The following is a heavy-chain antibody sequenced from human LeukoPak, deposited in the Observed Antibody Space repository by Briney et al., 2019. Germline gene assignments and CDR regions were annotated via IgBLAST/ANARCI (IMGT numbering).Heavy chain of an antibody. CDR3: ARDKDIAVVPAAYGMDV. J-gene: IGHJ6*02. CDR2: ISSSSSYI. CDR1: GFTFSSYS. Sequence: GGSLRLSCAASGFTFSSYSMNWVRQAPGKGLEWVSSISSSSSYIYYADSVKGRFTISRDNAKNSLYLQMNSLRAEDTAVYYCARDKDIAVVPAAYGMDVWGQGTTVTVSS. D-gene: IGHD2-2*01. V-gene: IGHV3-21*01.